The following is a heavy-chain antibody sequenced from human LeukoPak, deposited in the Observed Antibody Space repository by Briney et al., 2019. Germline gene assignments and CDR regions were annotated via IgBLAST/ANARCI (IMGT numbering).Heavy chain of an antibody. Sequence: ALRLSCAASGFTFDDYAMHWVRQSPGKGLEWVSGISWNSGSIGYADSVKGQFTISRDNAKNSLYLQMNSLRAEDTALYYCAKTIGTYYDFWSGYGYGMDVWGQGTTVTVSS. V-gene: IGHV3-9*01. D-gene: IGHD3-3*01. CDR2: ISWNSGSI. CDR1: GFTFDDYA. CDR3: AKTIGTYYDFWSGYGYGMDV. J-gene: IGHJ6*02.